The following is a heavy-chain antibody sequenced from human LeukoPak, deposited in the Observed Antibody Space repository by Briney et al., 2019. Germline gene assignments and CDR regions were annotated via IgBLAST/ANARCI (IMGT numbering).Heavy chain of an antibody. J-gene: IGHJ4*02. D-gene: IGHD3-22*01. CDR1: GGSISSGDYY. V-gene: IGHV4-30-4*01. CDR2: IYYSGST. CDR3: ARVGAYYYDSSGLTGYFDY. Sequence: SQTLSLTCTVSGGSISSGDYYWSWIRQPPGKGLEWIGYIYYSGSTYYNPSLKSRVTISVDTSKNQFSLKLSSVTAADTAVYYCARVGAYYYDSSGLTGYFDYWGQGTLVTVSS.